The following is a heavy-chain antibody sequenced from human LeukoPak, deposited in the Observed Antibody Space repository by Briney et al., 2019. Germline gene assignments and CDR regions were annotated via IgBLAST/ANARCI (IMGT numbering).Heavy chain of an antibody. CDR1: GFTFDDYA. D-gene: IGHD5-24*01. CDR2: ISWNSGSI. Sequence: GGSLRLSCAASGFTFDDYAMHWVRQAPGKGLEWVSGISWNSGSIGYADSVKGRFTISRDNAKNSLYLQMNSLRAEDTALYYCAKEIITYADYYGMDVWGQGTTVTVSS. V-gene: IGHV3-9*01. CDR3: AKEIITYADYYGMDV. J-gene: IGHJ6*02.